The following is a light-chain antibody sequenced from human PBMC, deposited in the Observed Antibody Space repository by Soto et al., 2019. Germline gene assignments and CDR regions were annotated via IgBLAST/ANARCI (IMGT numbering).Light chain of an antibody. CDR2: AAS. Sequence: DIQLTQSPSFLSASVGDRVTITCRASQDISSYLAWYQQKPGKAPKLLIYAASTLQSGVPSRFSGSGSGTEFTLTISSLQPEDFATYYCQQLNSSPWTFGQGTKVEIK. V-gene: IGKV1-9*01. CDR3: QQLNSSPWT. CDR1: QDISSY. J-gene: IGKJ1*01.